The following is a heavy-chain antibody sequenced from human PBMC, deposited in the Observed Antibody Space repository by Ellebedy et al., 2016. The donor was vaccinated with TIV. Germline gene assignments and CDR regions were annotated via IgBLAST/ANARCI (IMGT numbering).Heavy chain of an antibody. Sequence: SETLSLTCTVSGGSITRSRYYWGWIRQPPGTGLEWLGSIYYSGSTDYNPSLKSRVTISADTSKNQFSLRLSSVTAADTAVYYCARWFGELLYVRWFDPWGQGTLVTVSS. CDR1: GGSITRSRYY. CDR2: IYYSGST. D-gene: IGHD3-10*01. V-gene: IGHV4-39*01. J-gene: IGHJ5*02. CDR3: ARWFGELLYVRWFDP.